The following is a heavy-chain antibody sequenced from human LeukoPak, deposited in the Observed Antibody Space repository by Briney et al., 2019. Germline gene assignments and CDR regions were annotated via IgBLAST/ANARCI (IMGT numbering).Heavy chain of an antibody. J-gene: IGHJ4*02. CDR3: VKDRVDGSGSQFDS. CDR1: GFTLSNHA. Sequence: GGSLRLSCAASGFTLSNHAMIWVRQAPGKGLEWVSSISGSGAMTYYADSVKGRFTISRDNAMDRLYLQMNSLRADDTAVCYCVKDRVDGSGSQFDSWGQGSLVIVSS. D-gene: IGHD3-10*01. V-gene: IGHV3-23*01. CDR2: ISGSGAMT.